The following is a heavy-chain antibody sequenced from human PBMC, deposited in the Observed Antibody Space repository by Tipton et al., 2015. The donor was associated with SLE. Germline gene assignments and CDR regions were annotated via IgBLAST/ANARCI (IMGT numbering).Heavy chain of an antibody. CDR1: GFTFSDHY. J-gene: IGHJ3*02. V-gene: IGHV3-72*01. Sequence: SLRLSCAASGFTFSDHYMDWVRQAPGKGLEWVGRTRNKANSYTTEYAASVKGRFTISRDDSKNSLYLQMNSLKTEDTAVYYCARRRVVITRDDAFDIWGQGTMVTVSS. CDR3: ARRRVVITRDDAFDI. CDR2: TRNKANSYTT. D-gene: IGHD3-22*01.